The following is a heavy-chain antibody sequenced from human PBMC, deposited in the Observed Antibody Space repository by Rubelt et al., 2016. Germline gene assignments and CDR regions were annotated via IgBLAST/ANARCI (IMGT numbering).Heavy chain of an antibody. CDR1: GASIRNNH. CDR3: ARWKGGSSTIDY. CDR2: IHYSGST. V-gene: IGHV4-59*08. D-gene: IGHD2-2*01. Sequence: QVHLQESGPGLVKPSETLSLTCTVSGASIRNNHWSWIRQPPGKGLEWIGYIHYSGSTDYNPSLPSRVTISVDTSKNQFSLKLSSVTAADTAVYYCARWKGGSSTIDYWGRGTLVTVSS. J-gene: IGHJ4*02.